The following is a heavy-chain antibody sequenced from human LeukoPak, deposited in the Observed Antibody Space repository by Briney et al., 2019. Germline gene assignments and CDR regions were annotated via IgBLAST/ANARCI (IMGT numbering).Heavy chain of an antibody. CDR2: ISGSGGNT. D-gene: IGHD3-9*01. CDR3: AKEGGYDRGLNWFDP. V-gene: IGHV3-23*01. Sequence: PGGSLRLSCTAFGFTFRSYAMSWVRQAPGKGLEWVSSISGSGGNTYYADSVKGRFTISRDNSKNTLYPQMSSLRAEDTAVYYCAKEGGYDRGLNWFDPWGQGTLVTVSS. J-gene: IGHJ5*02. CDR1: GFTFRSYA.